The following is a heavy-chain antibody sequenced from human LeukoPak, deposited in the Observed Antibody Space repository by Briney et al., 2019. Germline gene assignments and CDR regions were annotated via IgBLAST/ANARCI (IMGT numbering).Heavy chain of an antibody. Sequence: GGSLRLSCAASGFTFSSYGMHWVRQAPGKGLEWVAVISYDGSNKYYADSVKGRFTISRDNSKNTLYLQMNSLRAEDTVVYYCAKDPLDCSSTSCRYGGSFDYWGQGTLVTVSS. D-gene: IGHD2-2*01. CDR2: ISYDGSNK. CDR1: GFTFSSYG. V-gene: IGHV3-30*18. CDR3: AKDPLDCSSTSCRYGGSFDY. J-gene: IGHJ4*02.